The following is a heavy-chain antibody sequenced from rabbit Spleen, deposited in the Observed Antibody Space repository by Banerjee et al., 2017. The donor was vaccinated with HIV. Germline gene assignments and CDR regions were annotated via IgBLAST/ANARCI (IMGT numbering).Heavy chain of an antibody. J-gene: IGHJ2*01. D-gene: IGHD1-1*01. Sequence: QSLEESGGDLVKPGASLTLTCTASGFSFSSTYYMCWVRQPPGKGLEWIGCIYPGSSGTTYYASWAKGRFTISKTSSTTVTLQMTSLTAADTATYFCARNYVNAFDPWGQGTLVTVS. CDR2: IYPGSSGTT. CDR3: ARNYVNAFDP. CDR1: GFSFSSTYY. V-gene: IGHV1S40*01.